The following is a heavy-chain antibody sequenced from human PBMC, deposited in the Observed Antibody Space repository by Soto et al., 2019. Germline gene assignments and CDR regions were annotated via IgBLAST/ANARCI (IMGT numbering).Heavy chain of an antibody. CDR2: IIPIFGMI. J-gene: IGHJ5*02. Sequence: QVQLVQSGAEVKKPGSSVKVSCKASGGTFSNYAISWVRQAPGQGLEWMGGIIPIFGMINYAHNFQGRVTITADESTSQAYMELGSLRSEDTGVYYCARDGGSAYSDDHNCFDPWGQGTLVTVSS. D-gene: IGHD4-17*01. CDR3: ARDGGSAYSDDHNCFDP. CDR1: GGTFSNYA. V-gene: IGHV1-69*12.